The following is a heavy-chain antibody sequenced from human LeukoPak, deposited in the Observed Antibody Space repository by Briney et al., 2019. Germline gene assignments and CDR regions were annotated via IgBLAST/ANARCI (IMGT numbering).Heavy chain of an antibody. CDR3: AKFGGIAARPGYFDY. J-gene: IGHJ4*02. D-gene: IGHD6-6*01. CDR2: ISGSGGST. Sequence: GGFLRLSCAASGFTFSSYAMSWVRQAPGKGLEWVSAISGSGGSTYYADSVKGRFTISRDNSKNTLYLQMNSLRAEDTAVYYCAKFGGIAARPGYFDYWGQGTLVTVSS. V-gene: IGHV3-23*01. CDR1: GFTFSSYA.